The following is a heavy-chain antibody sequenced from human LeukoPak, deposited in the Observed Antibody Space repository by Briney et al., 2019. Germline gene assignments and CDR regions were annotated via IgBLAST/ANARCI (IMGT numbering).Heavy chain of an antibody. D-gene: IGHD2-15*01. V-gene: IGHV1-2*04. CDR2: INPNSGGT. J-gene: IGHJ4*02. CDR1: GYTFTGYY. Sequence: ASVKVSCRASGYTFTGYYMHWVRQAPGQGLEWMGRINPNSGGTNYAQKFQGWVTMTRDTSISTAYMELSRLRSDDTAVYYCARGRTYCSGGSCYYFDYWGQGTLVTVSS. CDR3: ARGRTYCSGGSCYYFDY.